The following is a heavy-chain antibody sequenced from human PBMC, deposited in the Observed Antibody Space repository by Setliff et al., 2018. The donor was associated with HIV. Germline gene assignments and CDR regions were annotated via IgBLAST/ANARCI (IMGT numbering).Heavy chain of an antibody. D-gene: IGHD3-10*01. V-gene: IGHV4-30-2*01. Sequence: SETLSLTCDVSGDSVTSKSYSWTWIRQPPGKGLEWMGYIIPSGTTYYSPSLKSRLTISIDKSMNHFSLTLSSVTVADTAVYYCATVPPSGTYLDYWGPGMQVTVS. CDR3: ATVPPSGTYLDY. CDR1: GDSVTSKSYS. CDR2: IIPSGTT. J-gene: IGHJ4*02.